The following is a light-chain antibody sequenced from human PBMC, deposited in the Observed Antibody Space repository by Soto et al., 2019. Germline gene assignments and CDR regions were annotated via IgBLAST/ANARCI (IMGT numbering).Light chain of an antibody. CDR3: QQRSNWPLIT. Sequence: EIVLTQFPATLSLSPGERATLSCRASQSVSSYLAWYQQKPGQAPRLLIYDASNRATGIPARFSGSGSGTDFTLTISSLDPEDYAVYYCQQRSNWPLITFGQGTRLEIK. V-gene: IGKV3-11*01. CDR2: DAS. J-gene: IGKJ5*01. CDR1: QSVSSY.